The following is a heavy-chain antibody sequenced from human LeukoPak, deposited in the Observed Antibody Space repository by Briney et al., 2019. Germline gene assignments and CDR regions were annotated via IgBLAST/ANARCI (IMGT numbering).Heavy chain of an antibody. V-gene: IGHV3-48*01. CDR3: ATAKNDH. J-gene: IGHJ4*02. Sequence: PGGSLRLSCAASGFTFSGYSMNWVRQAPGKGLEWVSYIDKSGSTIFYADSAQGRFTVSRDNGKNSLYLQMNSLRAEDTALYYCATAKNDHWGQGTLVTVSS. CDR2: IDKSGSTI. CDR1: GFTFSGYS.